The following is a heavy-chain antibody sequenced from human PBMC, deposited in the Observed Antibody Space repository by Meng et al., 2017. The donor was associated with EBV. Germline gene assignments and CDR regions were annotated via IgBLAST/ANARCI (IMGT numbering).Heavy chain of an antibody. V-gene: IGHV1-69*10. D-gene: IGHD5-24*01. J-gene: IGHJ4*02. CDR3: ARERPGGMATTPYFDY. CDR2: KLPILGLA. CDR1: GGTFGDLA. Sequence: QAVECGVGVKGPWDSVKAVCQGSGGTFGDLATSWVRQAPGQGLEWMGGKLPILGLANYAQKFQGRVTITADKSTSTAYMELSSLRSEDTAVYYCARERPGGMATTPYFDYWGQGTLVTVSS.